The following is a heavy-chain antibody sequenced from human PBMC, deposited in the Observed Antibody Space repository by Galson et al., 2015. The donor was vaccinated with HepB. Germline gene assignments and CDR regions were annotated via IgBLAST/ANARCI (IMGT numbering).Heavy chain of an antibody. D-gene: IGHD1-20*01. J-gene: IGHJ4*02. V-gene: IGHV4-38-2*02. Sequence: LSLTCAVSGYSISSGYYWGWIRQPPGKGLEWIGSIYHSGSTYYNPSLRSRVTISVDTSKNQFSLKLSSVTAADTAVYYCAREGISITGTPLDYWGQGTLVTISS. CDR1: GYSISSGYY. CDR3: AREGISITGTPLDY. CDR2: IYHSGST.